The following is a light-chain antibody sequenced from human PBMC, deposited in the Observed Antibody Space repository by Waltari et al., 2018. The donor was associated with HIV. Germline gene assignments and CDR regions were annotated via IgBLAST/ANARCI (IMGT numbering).Light chain of an antibody. J-gene: IGLJ2*01. CDR2: EVS. V-gene: IGLV2-14*01. CDR1: SSDIGAYVF. Sequence: QSALTQPASVSGSPGQSITVSCTGTSSDIGAYVFVSWYQPTPGTAPKLVIYEVSNRPSWISYRFSGSKSGNTSSLTISGLQTEDEADYYCSSFTTSNSLLFGGGTKVTVL. CDR3: SSFTTSNSLL.